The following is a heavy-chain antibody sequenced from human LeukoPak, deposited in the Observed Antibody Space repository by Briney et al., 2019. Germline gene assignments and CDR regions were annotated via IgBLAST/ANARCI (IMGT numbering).Heavy chain of an antibody. CDR2: IIPIFGTA. V-gene: IGHV1-69*13. J-gene: IGHJ4*02. D-gene: IGHD5-24*01. CDR1: GGTFSSCA. CDR3: AMAGEMATIDY. Sequence: GASVKVSCKASGGTFSSCAISWVRQAPGQGLEWMGGIIPIFGTANYAQRFQGRVTITADESTSTAYMELSSLRSEDTAVYYCAMAGEMATIDYWGQGTLVTVSS.